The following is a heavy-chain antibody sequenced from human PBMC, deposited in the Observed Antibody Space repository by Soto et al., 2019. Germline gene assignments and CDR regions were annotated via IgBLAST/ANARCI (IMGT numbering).Heavy chain of an antibody. CDR3: ARGGVPAALDI. V-gene: IGHV3-74*01. J-gene: IGHJ3*02. CDR1: GFTLSNYY. D-gene: IGHD3-10*01. CDR2: INGDGTIT. Sequence: EVQLVESGGGLVQPGGSLRLSCAVSGFTLSNYYMHWARQAPGKGVVWVSHINGDGTITDYADSVKGRFAISRDNARNTLYLQMNSLRAEDTAVYYCARGGVPAALDIWGEGTMVPVSS.